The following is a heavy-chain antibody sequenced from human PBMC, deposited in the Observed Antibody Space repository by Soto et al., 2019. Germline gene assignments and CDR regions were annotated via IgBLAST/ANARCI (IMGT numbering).Heavy chain of an antibody. D-gene: IGHD6-19*01. V-gene: IGHV1-18*04. CDR2: INVYNGNT. J-gene: IGHJ4*02. CDR3: ARISSASSGWLADY. Sequence: WASVKVSCKASGYTFTSNSIGWVRQAPGQGLEWMGWINVYNGNTKYAQQLQGRVTLTTDTSTSTAYMDLRSLRSDDTAVYYCARISSASSGWLADYWGQGTLVTVSS. CDR1: GYTFTSNS.